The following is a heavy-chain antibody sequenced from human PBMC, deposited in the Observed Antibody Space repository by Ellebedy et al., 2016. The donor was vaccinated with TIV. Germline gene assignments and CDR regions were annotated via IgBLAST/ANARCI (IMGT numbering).Heavy chain of an antibody. V-gene: IGHV3-30*04. D-gene: IGHD2-2*01. CDR3: ARGVVPAALDS. CDR2: VSYDGNYK. J-gene: IGHJ4*02. CDR1: GFSFSSFA. Sequence: GGSLRLSXEASGFSFSSFAMYWVRQAPGKGLEWVAIVSYDGNYKYYADSVKGRFTISRDISKNTLYLHMNSLRAEDTAVYSCARGVVPAALDSWGQGTLVAVSS.